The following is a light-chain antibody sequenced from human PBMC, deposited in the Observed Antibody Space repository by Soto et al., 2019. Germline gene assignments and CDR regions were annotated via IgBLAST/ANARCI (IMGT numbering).Light chain of an antibody. CDR2: GNS. CDR1: SSNIGAGYN. J-gene: IGLJ3*02. V-gene: IGLV1-40*01. CDR3: QYYDSSLSGWV. Sequence: QSVLTQPPSVSGAPVQRVTISCTGSSSNIGAGYNGHWYQQLPGTAPKLLSYGNSNRPSGVPDRFSGSKSGTSASLAITGLQAEDEADYYCQYYDSSLSGWVFGGGTK.